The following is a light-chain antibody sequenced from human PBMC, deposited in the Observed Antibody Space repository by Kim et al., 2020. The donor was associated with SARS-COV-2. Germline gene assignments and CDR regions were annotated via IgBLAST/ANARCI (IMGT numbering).Light chain of an antibody. Sequence: SASVGDRVTLTCRASQNIRDYLNWYQQRPGKAPTLLIYVASNLQGGVPSRFSGGGSGTDFTLTISTLQPEDFATYYCQQSYNTPYTFGQGTKLEI. V-gene: IGKV1-39*01. CDR3: QQSYNTPYT. CDR1: QNIRDY. J-gene: IGKJ2*01. CDR2: VAS.